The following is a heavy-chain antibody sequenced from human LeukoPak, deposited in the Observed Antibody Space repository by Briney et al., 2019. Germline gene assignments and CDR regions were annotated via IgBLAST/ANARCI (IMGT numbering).Heavy chain of an antibody. Sequence: PGGSLRLSCAASEFSFGSYAMSWVRQATGKGLQWVSGISGSGDSTYYADSVNGRFTISRDNSKNTLYLQMISLRAEDTAVYYCAKGGGSYFRRVTYYYYYMDVWGKGTTVTLSS. D-gene: IGHD1-26*01. CDR1: EFSFGSYA. CDR3: AKGGGSYFRRVTYYYYYMDV. CDR2: ISGSGDST. J-gene: IGHJ6*03. V-gene: IGHV3-23*01.